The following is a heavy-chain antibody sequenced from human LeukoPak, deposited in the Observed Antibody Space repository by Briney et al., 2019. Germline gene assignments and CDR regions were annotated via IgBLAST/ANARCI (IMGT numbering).Heavy chain of an antibody. J-gene: IGHJ4*02. CDR2: IYYSGST. V-gene: IGHV4-39*01. D-gene: IGHD3-22*01. CDR3: ARLPITSGDYYEYFFDY. CDR1: GGSISSSGYY. Sequence: SETLSLTCTVSGGSISSSGYYCGWIRQPPGKGLEWIGSIYYSGSTYYNPSLKSRVTISVDTSKNQFSLKLSSVTAADTAVYYCARLPITSGDYYEYFFDYWGQGTLVTVSS.